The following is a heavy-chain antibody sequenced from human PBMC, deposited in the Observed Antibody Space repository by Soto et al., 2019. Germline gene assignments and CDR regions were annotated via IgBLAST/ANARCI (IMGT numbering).Heavy chain of an antibody. CDR1: GFTFSSYA. J-gene: IGHJ2*01. V-gene: IGHV3-30-3*01. D-gene: IGHD2-21*02. CDR2: ISYDGSNK. CDR3: ASPLWRDYCNWGYFDL. Sequence: GSLRLSCAASGFTFSSYAMHWVRQAPXKGLEWVAVISYDGSNKYYADSVKGRFTISRDNSKNTLYLQMNSLRAEDTAVYYCASPLWRDYCNWGYFDLRGSGTLVTVAS.